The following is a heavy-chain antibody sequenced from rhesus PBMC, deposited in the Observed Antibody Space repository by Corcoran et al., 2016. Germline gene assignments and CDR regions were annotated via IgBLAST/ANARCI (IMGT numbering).Heavy chain of an antibody. D-gene: IGHD4-29*01. Sequence: QVQLQESGPGLVKPSETLSLTCAVSGGSISDDYYWSRTRQPPGKGLEWIGYIYGSGGGPNYNPSLKNRVTISIDTSKNQFSLKLSSVTAADTAVYYCARDSPPLRYDYWGQGVLVTVSA. V-gene: IGHV4-106*01. CDR3: ARDSPPLRYDY. CDR2: IYGSGGGP. CDR1: GGSISDDYY. J-gene: IGHJ4*01.